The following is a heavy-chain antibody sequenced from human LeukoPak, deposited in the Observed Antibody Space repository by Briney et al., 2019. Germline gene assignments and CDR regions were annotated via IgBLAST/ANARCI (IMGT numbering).Heavy chain of an antibody. CDR3: ARDSSSWYRPDY. CDR1: GGSISDYY. J-gene: IGHJ4*02. V-gene: IGHV3-11*06. Sequence: LSLTCTVSGGSISDYYWSWIRQPPGKGLEWVSSISSSSSYIYYADSVKGRFTISRDNAKNSLYLQMNSLRAEDTAVYYCARDSSSWYRPDYWGQGTLVTVSS. D-gene: IGHD6-13*01. CDR2: ISSSSSYI.